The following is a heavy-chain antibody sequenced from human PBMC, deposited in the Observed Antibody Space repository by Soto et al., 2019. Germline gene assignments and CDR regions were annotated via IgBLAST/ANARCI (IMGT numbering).Heavy chain of an antibody. CDR2: IYYSGST. V-gene: IGHV4-31*03. D-gene: IGHD2-15*01. J-gene: IGHJ4*02. CDR3: ARAGSPATHFDY. CDR1: GGSISSSSYY. Sequence: SETLSLTCSVSGGSISSSSYYWSWIRQHPGKGLEWIGYIYYSGSTYYNPSLKSRVTISVDTSKNQFSLKLSSVTAADTAVYYCARAGSPATHFDYWGQGTLVTVSS.